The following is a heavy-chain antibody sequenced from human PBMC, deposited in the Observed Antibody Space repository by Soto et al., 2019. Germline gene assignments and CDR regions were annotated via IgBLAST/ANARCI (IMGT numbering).Heavy chain of an antibody. D-gene: IGHD2-2*01. V-gene: IGHV3-30*18. CDR2: ISYDGSNK. J-gene: IGHJ6*02. CDR3: AKLAPQPRTSLYYGMDV. CDR1: GFTFSSYG. Sequence: QVQLVESGGGVVQPGRSLRLSCAASGFTFSSYGMHWVRQAPGKGLEWVAVISYDGSNKYYADSVKGRFTISRDNSKNTLYLQMNSLRAEDTAVYYCAKLAPQPRTSLYYGMDVWGQGTTVTVSS.